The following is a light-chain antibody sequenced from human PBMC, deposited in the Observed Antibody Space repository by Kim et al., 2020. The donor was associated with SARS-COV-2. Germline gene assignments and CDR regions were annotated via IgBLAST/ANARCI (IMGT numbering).Light chain of an antibody. J-gene: IGLJ2*01. Sequence: YELTQPPSVSVAPGKTARITCGGNNIGSKSVHWYQQKPGQAPVLVIYYDSDRPSGIPERFSGSNSGNTATLTISRVEAGDEADYYCQVWDSSSDPHVVFGGGTKLTVL. CDR3: QVWDSSSDPHVV. CDR1: NIGSKS. CDR2: YDS. V-gene: IGLV3-21*04.